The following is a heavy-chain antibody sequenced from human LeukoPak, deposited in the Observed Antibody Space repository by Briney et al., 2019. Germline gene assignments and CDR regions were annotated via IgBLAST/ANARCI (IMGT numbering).Heavy chain of an antibody. CDR1: GFTISSYW. Sequence: GGSLRLSCVASGFTISSYWMHWVRQAPGKGLEWVAHINQDESEKSYVDSAKGRFTISRDNGKNSLYLQMSSLRVEDTGVYHCARGHYGLDVWGQGTTVTVSS. CDR3: ARGHYGLDV. J-gene: IGHJ6*02. V-gene: IGHV3-7*03. CDR2: INQDESEK.